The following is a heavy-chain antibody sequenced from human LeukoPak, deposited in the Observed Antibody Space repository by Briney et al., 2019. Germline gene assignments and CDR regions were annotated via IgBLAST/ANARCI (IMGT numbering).Heavy chain of an antibody. CDR3: ARLDCSSTSCYLGDNWFDP. V-gene: IGHV4-59*08. CDR1: GGSISSYY. Sequence: SETLSLTCTVSGGSISSYYWSWIRQPPGKGLEWIGYIYYSGSPNYNPSLKSRVTISVDTSKNQFSLKLSSVTAADTAVYYCARLDCSSTSCYLGDNWFDPWGQGTLVTVSS. J-gene: IGHJ5*02. D-gene: IGHD2-2*01. CDR2: IYYSGSP.